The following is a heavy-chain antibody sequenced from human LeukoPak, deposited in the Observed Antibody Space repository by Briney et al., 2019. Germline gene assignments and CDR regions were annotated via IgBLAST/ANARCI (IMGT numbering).Heavy chain of an antibody. Sequence: GGSLRLSCAASGFTFSSYSMNWVRQAPGKGLEWVSVIYSGVTTYYADSVKGRFTISRDNSKNTLYLQMNSLRAEDTAVYYCAREVVTSSGSAFDIWGQGTLVTVSS. CDR2: IYSGVTT. CDR3: AREVVTSSGSAFDI. V-gene: IGHV3-66*01. CDR1: GFTFSSYS. J-gene: IGHJ3*02. D-gene: IGHD2-21*02.